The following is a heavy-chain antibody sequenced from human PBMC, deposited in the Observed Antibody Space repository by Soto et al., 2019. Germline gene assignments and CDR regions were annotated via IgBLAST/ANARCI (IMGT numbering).Heavy chain of an antibody. Sequence: GGSLRLSSAASGGTFTTYSMNWVRQAPGKGLEWVSYISPTGSPFYADSLKGRFTISRDNAKNSLFLQMNSLRAEDTAVYYCTSCRGYCTGLVAYDIWGQGTMVTVSS. V-gene: IGHV3-48*01. D-gene: IGHD2-8*02. CDR1: GGTFTTYS. CDR2: ISPTGSP. CDR3: TSCRGYCTGLVAYDI. J-gene: IGHJ3*02.